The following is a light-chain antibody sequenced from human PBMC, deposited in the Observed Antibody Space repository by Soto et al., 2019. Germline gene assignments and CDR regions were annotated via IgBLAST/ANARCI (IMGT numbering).Light chain of an antibody. V-gene: IGKV3-20*01. CDR1: QSVSSTY. CDR3: QQYDNSLYT. J-gene: IGKJ2*01. Sequence: EIVLTQSPVTLSLSPGERATLSCRASQSVSSTYLAWYQQKPGQAPKLLIYGASSRATGIPDRFSGSGSGTDFTLTISRLEPEDFAVYYCQQYDNSLYTFGQGTKLAIK. CDR2: GAS.